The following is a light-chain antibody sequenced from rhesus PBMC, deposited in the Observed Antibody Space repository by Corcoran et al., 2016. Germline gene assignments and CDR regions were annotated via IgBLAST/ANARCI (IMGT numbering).Light chain of an antibody. V-gene: IGKV1-74*01. Sequence: DIQMTQSPSSLSASVGDRVTITRLASENVNNYLNWYQQKPGKTPKLLVYKTSTLQSGVPSRFSGRGHRTDYTFTISSLQPEDVATYYCQHAYGTPHSFGQGTKVEIK. CDR2: KTS. J-gene: IGKJ2*01. CDR3: QHAYGTPHS. CDR1: ENVNNY.